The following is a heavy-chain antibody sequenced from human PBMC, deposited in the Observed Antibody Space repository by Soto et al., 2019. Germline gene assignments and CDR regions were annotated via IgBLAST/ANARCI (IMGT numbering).Heavy chain of an antibody. CDR2: INHSGST. D-gene: IGHD6-19*01. CDR3: AGGIAEAGRGNWFDP. CDR1: GGSFSGYY. V-gene: IGHV4-34*01. Sequence: QVQLQQWGAGLLKPSETLSLTCAVYGGSFSGYYWSWIRQPPGKGLEWIGEINHSGSTNYNPSLKSRVTISVDTSKNQFSLKLSSVTAADTAVYYCAGGIAEAGRGNWFDPWGQGTLVTVSS. J-gene: IGHJ5*02.